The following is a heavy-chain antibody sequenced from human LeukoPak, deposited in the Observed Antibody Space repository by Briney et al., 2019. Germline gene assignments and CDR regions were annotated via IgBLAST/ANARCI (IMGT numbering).Heavy chain of an antibody. CDR2: FFYGGST. Sequence: SETLSLTCSVSGASIRSSGHSWGWIRQPPGKGLEWIGSFFYGGSTYYNPSLKSRVTISVDTSKNQFSLKLSSVTAADTAVYYCARGLLWFGEWVWFDPWGQGTLVTVSS. J-gene: IGHJ5*02. D-gene: IGHD3-10*01. CDR3: ARGLLWFGEWVWFDP. CDR1: GASIRSSGHS. V-gene: IGHV4-39*01.